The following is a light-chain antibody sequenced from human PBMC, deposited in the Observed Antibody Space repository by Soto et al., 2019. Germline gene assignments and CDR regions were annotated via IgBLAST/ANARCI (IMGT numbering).Light chain of an antibody. CDR1: SSNIGAGYD. J-gene: IGLJ3*02. V-gene: IGLV1-40*01. CDR2: GNT. CDR3: QSHDSSLNSWV. Sequence: QLVLTQPPSMSGAPGQRVTISCTGSSSNIGAGYDVHWYQHLPGTAPKLLIYGNTNRPSGVPDRFSGSKSGTSASLAITGLQAEDEAAYYCQSHDSSLNSWVFGGGTKLTVL.